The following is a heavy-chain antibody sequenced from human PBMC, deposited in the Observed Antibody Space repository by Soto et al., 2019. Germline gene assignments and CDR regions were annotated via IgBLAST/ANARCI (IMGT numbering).Heavy chain of an antibody. CDR2: IYWDDDQ. V-gene: IGHV2-5*02. CDR3: AHKRDVSRGFKY. CDR1: GFSFSINGVA. D-gene: IGHD3-10*01. J-gene: IGHJ4*02. Sequence: QITLKESGPTLVKPTQTLTLTCTFSGFSFSINGVAVGWIRQPPGQALEWLALIYWDDDQRYNPSLKNRLTITKDTSRNQVVLTMTNMDPVDTATYYCAHKRDVSRGFKYWGQGTLVTVS.